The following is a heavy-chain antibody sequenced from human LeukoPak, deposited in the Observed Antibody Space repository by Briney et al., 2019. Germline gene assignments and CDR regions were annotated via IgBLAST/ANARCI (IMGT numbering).Heavy chain of an antibody. CDR2: ISWDGGST. J-gene: IGHJ4*02. Sequence: GGSLRLSCAASGFTFDDYTMHWVRQAPGKGLEWVSLISWDGGSTYYADSVKGRFTISRDNSKNSLYLQMNSLRTEDTALYYCAKDIRFGELLSLIFDYWGQETLVTVSS. CDR1: GFTFDDYT. CDR3: AKDIRFGELLSLIFDY. D-gene: IGHD3-10*01. V-gene: IGHV3-43*01.